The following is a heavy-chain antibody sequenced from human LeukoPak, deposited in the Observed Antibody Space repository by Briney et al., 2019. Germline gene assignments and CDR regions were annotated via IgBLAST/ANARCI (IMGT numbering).Heavy chain of an antibody. CDR2: IHYSGRT. V-gene: IGHV4-59*01. D-gene: IGHD2-21*02. CDR1: GGSISNYY. CDR3: AGRQHIVVLTATRGDFDI. J-gene: IGHJ3*02. Sequence: SETLSLTCTVSGGSISNYYWSWIRQPPGKGLEGIGYIHYSGRTNYNPSLKSRISISLDTSKDQFSLKLNSLTAADTAVYYCAGRQHIVVLTATRGDFDIWGQGTMVTVSS.